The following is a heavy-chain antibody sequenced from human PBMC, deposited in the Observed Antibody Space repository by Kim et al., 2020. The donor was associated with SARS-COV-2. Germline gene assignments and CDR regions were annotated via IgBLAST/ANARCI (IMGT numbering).Heavy chain of an antibody. Sequence: GGSLRLSCAASGFTFSSYWRHWVSQAPGKGLVWVSRINSDGSSTYYTDSEKGRFTIARDNAKNTLYLQMNSLRAEDTAVDYWAKDPTMVQTEYFDNWGQG. V-gene: IGHV3-74*01. CDR1: GFTFSSYW. D-gene: IGHD3-10*01. CDR3: AKDPTMVQTEYFDN. CDR2: INSDGSST. J-gene: IGHJ4*02.